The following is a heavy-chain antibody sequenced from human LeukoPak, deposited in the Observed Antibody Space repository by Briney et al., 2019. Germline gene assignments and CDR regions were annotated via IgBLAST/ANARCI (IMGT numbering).Heavy chain of an antibody. V-gene: IGHV3-33*06. Sequence: PGRSLRLSCAASGFTFSSYGMHWVRQAPGKGLEWVAVIWYDGSNKYYADSVKGRFTISRDNSKNTLSLQMNSLRAEDTAVYYCAKDMGYYYGSGSYPPENDYWGQGTLVTVSS. CDR3: AKDMGYYYGSGSYPPENDY. CDR2: IWYDGSNK. J-gene: IGHJ4*02. CDR1: GFTFSSYG. D-gene: IGHD3-10*01.